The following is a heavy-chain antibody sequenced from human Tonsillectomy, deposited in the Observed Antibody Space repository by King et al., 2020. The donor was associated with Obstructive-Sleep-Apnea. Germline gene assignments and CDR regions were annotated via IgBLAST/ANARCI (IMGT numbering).Heavy chain of an antibody. CDR2: IFYSGST. CDR3: ARVSLQSTPESSVRGYFDY. Sequence: PLPESGPGLVTPSETLSLTCTVSGGSISSRTYYWGWIRQPPGKGLEWIGSIFYSGSTYSNPSLKSRVTISVDTSKNQFSLMLSSVTAADTAVYYCARVSLQSTPESSVRGYFDYWGQGTLVTVSS. J-gene: IGHJ4*02. CDR1: GGSISSRTYY. V-gene: IGHV4-39*07. D-gene: IGHD3-16*01.